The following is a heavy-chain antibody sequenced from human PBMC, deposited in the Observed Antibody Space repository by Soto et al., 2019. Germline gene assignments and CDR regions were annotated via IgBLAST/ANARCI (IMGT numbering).Heavy chain of an antibody. D-gene: IGHD6-6*01. CDR3: ATSNNSSSRYHYYYYGMDV. J-gene: IGHJ6*02. CDR1: GYSFTSYW. CDR2: IYPGDSDT. Sequence: GESLKISCKGSGYSFTSYWIGWVRQMPGKGLEWMGIIYPGDSDTRYSPSFQGQVTISADKSISTAYLQWSSLKASDTAMYYCATSNNSSSRYHYYYYGMDVWGQGTTVTVSS. V-gene: IGHV5-51*01.